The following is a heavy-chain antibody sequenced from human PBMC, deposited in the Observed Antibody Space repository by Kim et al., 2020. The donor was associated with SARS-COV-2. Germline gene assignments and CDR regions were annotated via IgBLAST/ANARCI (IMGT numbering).Heavy chain of an antibody. Sequence: GGSLRLSCAASGFTFSSYWMSWVRQAPGKGLEWVANIKQDGSEKYYVDSVKGRFTISRDNAKNSLYLQMNSLRAEDTAVYYCARGEYYDFWSGYYNVAMDVWGQGTTVTVSS. V-gene: IGHV3-7*01. CDR3: ARGEYYDFWSGYYNVAMDV. CDR1: GFTFSSYW. J-gene: IGHJ6*02. CDR2: IKQDGSEK. D-gene: IGHD3-3*01.